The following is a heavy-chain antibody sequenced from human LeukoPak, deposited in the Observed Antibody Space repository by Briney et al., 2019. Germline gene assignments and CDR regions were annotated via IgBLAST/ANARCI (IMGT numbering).Heavy chain of an antibody. Sequence: SETLSLTCTVSGGSISSYYWSWIRQPPGKGLEWLGYIYYSGSTNYNPSLNSRVTISVDTSKNQFSLKLSSVTAADTAVYYCARDRLITEGAFDIWGQGTMVTVSS. V-gene: IGHV4-59*08. CDR1: GGSISSYY. CDR3: ARDRLITEGAFDI. J-gene: IGHJ3*02. D-gene: IGHD3/OR15-3a*01. CDR2: IYYSGST.